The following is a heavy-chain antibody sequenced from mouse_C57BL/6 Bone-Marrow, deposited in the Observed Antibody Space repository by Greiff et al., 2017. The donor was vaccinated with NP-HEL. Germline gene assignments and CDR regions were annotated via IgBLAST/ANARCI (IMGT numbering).Heavy chain of an antibody. CDR3: ARWGLRRWWYFDV. J-gene: IGHJ1*03. Sequence: EVQRVESEGGLVQPGSSMKLSCTASGFTFSDYYMAWVRQVPEKGLEWVANINYDGSSTYYLDSLKSRFIISRDNAKNILYLQMSSLKSEDTATYYCARWGLRRWWYFDVWGTGTTVTVSS. V-gene: IGHV5-16*01. D-gene: IGHD2-4*01. CDR1: GFTFSDYY. CDR2: INYDGSST.